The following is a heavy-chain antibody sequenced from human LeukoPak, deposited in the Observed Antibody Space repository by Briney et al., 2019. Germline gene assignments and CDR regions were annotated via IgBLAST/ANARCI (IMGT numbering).Heavy chain of an antibody. CDR3: ARGNGYCSSTSCYGYYMDV. Sequence: ASVKVSCKASGYTFTSYAMHWVRQAPGQGLEWMGWISAYNGNTNYAQKLQGRVTMTTDTSTSTAYMELRSLRSDDTAVYYCARGNGYCSSTSCYGYYMDVWGKGTTVTVSS. V-gene: IGHV1-18*01. D-gene: IGHD2-2*03. CDR2: ISAYNGNT. J-gene: IGHJ6*03. CDR1: GYTFTSYA.